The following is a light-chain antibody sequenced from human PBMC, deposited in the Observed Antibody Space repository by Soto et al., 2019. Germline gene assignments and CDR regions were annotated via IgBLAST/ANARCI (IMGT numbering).Light chain of an antibody. J-gene: IGLJ1*01. CDR2: DVN. CDR1: ASDIGGYTF. CDR3: SAHGGTNPYV. Sequence: QSALTQPPSASRSPGQSVAISCTGTASDIGGYTFVSWYQQHPGKAAKLLIYDVNKRPSGVPDRFSGSKSGNTASLTVSGLQAEDEADYYCSAHGGTNPYVFGTGTKLTVL. V-gene: IGLV2-8*01.